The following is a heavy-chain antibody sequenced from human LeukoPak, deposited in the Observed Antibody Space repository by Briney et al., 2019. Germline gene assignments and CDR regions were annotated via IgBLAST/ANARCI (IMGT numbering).Heavy chain of an antibody. CDR2: IYYSGST. J-gene: IGHJ5*02. V-gene: IGHV4-59*01. Sequence: SETLSLTCTVSGGSISSYYWSWIRQPPGKGLEWIGYIYYSGSTNYNPSLKSRVTISVDTSKNQFSLKLSSVTAADTAVYYCARDHYYYGSGGRFDLWGQGTLVTVSS. CDR3: ARDHYYYGSGGRFDL. CDR1: GGSISSYY. D-gene: IGHD3-10*01.